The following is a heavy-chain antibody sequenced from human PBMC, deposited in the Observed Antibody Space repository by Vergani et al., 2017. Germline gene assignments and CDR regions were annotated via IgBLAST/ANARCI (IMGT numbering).Heavy chain of an antibody. D-gene: IGHD6-13*01. J-gene: IGHJ5*02. Sequence: QVQLVQSGAEVKKPGSSVKVSCKASGGTFSSYAISWVRQAPGQGLEWMGRIIPILGIANYAQKFKGRVTITADKSTSTAYMELSSLRSEDTAVYYCAGGFSPAPGIAKSNWFDPWGQGTLVTVSS. V-gene: IGHV1-69*04. CDR2: IIPILGIA. CDR3: AGGFSPAPGIAKSNWFDP. CDR1: GGTFSSYA.